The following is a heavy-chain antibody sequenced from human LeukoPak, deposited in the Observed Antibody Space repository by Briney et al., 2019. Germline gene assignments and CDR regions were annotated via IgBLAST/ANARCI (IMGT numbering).Heavy chain of an antibody. J-gene: IGHJ6*02. D-gene: IGHD3-9*01. V-gene: IGHV4-59*01. CDR2: IYYSGST. Sequence: PSETLSLTCTVSGGSINNYYWSWIRQPPGKGLEWIGYIYYSGSTNYNPSLKSRVTISVDTSKNQFSLKLSSVTAADTAVYYCARGVLRYFPSAYYYYYGMDVWGQGTTVTVSS. CDR1: GGSINNYY. CDR3: ARGVLRYFPSAYYYYYGMDV.